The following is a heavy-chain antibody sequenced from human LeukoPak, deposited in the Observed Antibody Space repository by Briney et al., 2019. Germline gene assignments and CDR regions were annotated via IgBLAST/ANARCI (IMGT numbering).Heavy chain of an antibody. CDR1: GFILSSYD. CDR2: ISREGSIK. Sequence: GGSLRLSCAASGFILSSYDMHWVRQPPGKGLEWLAVISREGSIKYHADSVRGQFTISRDNSHNTLYLQMNSLRVEDTAVYYCARHFTTGSIDHWGQGNLVTVSS. D-gene: IGHD3-9*01. CDR3: ARHFTTGSIDH. J-gene: IGHJ4*02. V-gene: IGHV3-30-3*01.